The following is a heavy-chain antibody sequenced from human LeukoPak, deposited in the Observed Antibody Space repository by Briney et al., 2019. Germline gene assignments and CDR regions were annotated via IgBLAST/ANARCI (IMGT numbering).Heavy chain of an antibody. J-gene: IGHJ4*02. Sequence: SETLSLTCTVSGVSISSYHWNWIRQSPGKGLEWIGYMYYTGSSNYNPSLQSRVAIAVDTSKNHFSLKLSSVTAADTAVYYCARDYKQWGQGTLVTVSS. CDR1: GVSISSYH. V-gene: IGHV4-59*12. CDR3: ARDYKQ. CDR2: MYYTGSS. D-gene: IGHD3-10*01.